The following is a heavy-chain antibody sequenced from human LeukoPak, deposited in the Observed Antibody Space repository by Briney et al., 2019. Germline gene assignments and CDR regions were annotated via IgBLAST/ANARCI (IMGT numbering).Heavy chain of an antibody. Sequence: ASVKVSCKASGYTFTGYYMHWVRQAPGQGLEWMGWINPNSGGTNYAQKFQGRVTMTRDTSISTAYMELSSLRSEDTAVYYCARDNYYDSSGYYFEPDYWGQGTLVTVSS. D-gene: IGHD3-22*01. CDR1: GYTFTGYY. J-gene: IGHJ4*02. CDR2: INPNSGGT. V-gene: IGHV1-2*02. CDR3: ARDNYYDSSGYYFEPDY.